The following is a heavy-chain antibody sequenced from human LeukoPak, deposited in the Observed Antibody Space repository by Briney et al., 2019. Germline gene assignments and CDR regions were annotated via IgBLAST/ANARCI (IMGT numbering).Heavy chain of an antibody. CDR3: ARGGGTSLRVLDY. CDR2: IYYSGST. CDR1: GGSISSGGYY. V-gene: IGHV4-31*03. J-gene: IGHJ4*02. D-gene: IGHD1-7*01. Sequence: PSQTLSLTCTVSGGSISSGGYYWSWIRQHPGKGLEWIGYIYYSGSTNYSPSLRSRVTMSVAASKNQFSLKLSSVTAADTAVYYCARGGGTSLRVLDYWGQGTLVTVSS.